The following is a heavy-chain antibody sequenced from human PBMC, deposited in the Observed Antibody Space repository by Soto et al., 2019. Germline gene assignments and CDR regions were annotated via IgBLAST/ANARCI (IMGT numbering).Heavy chain of an antibody. CDR1: GFTFSSYS. V-gene: IGHV3-48*02. J-gene: IGHJ5*02. CDR3: AMTLGHRSAWYELNWFDP. CDR2: ISSSSSTI. Sequence: EVQLVESGGGLVQPGGSLRLSCAASGFTFSSYSMNWVRQAPGKGLEWVSYISSSSSTIYYADSVKGRFTISRDNAKNSLYLQMNSLRDADTAVYYCAMTLGHRSAWYELNWFDPWGQGTLVTVSS. D-gene: IGHD6-19*01.